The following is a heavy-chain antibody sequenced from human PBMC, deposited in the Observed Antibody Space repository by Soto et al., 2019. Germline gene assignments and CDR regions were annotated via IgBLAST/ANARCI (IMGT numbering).Heavy chain of an antibody. CDR1: GYSFTTYG. CDR3: AKNGHPPYFYYGMDV. J-gene: IGHJ6*02. CDR2: ISGYNGDT. Sequence: ASVKVSCKASGYSFTTYGISWVRQAPGQGLEWMGWISGYNGDTNNAQKFQDRVTMTIDRSTTTAYLELRSLTSDDTAVYYCAKNGHPPYFYYGMDVWG. D-gene: IGHD2-8*01. V-gene: IGHV1-18*01.